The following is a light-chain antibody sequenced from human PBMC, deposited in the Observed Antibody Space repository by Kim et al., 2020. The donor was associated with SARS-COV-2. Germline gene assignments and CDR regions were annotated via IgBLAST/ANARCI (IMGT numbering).Light chain of an antibody. Sequence: SITHACTGPSSDVDTSNYFAWYQQLPGKAPKIMIFDVSNRPSGVSNRFSASKSANTASLTISGLQAEDEATYYCSSYTTSSTVIFGGGTQLTVL. J-gene: IGLJ2*01. CDR3: SSYTTSSTVI. CDR2: DVS. CDR1: SSDVDTSNY. V-gene: IGLV2-14*03.